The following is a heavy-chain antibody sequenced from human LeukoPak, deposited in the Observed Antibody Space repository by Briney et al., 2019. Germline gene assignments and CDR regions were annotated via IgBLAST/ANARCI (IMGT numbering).Heavy chain of an antibody. D-gene: IGHD1-1*01. CDR2: IGVAGNT. Sequence: GGSLRLSCAASGFSSSSYDMHWVRQATGKGLEWVSGIGVAGNTYYTGSVKGRFTISSENAENSLHLQLNSLRAGDTAVYYCARRGAGTGGDVYFDYWGQGTLVTVSS. V-gene: IGHV3-13*04. J-gene: IGHJ4*02. CDR1: GFSSSSYD. CDR3: ARRGAGTGGDVYFDY.